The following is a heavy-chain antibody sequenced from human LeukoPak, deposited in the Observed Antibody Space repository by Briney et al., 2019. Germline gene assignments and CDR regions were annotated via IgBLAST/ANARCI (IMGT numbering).Heavy chain of an antibody. CDR1: GGSISSYY. V-gene: IGHV4-59*01. D-gene: IGHD3-22*01. J-gene: IGHJ4*02. CDR3: AKGVYYDSSGYPHEPTMFDY. CDR2: IYYSGST. Sequence: NPSETLSLTCTVSGGSISSYYWSWIRQPPGKGLEWIGYIYYSGSTNYNPSLKSRVTISVDTSRNQFSLKLSSVTAADTAVYYCAKGVYYDSSGYPHEPTMFDYWGQGTLVTVSS.